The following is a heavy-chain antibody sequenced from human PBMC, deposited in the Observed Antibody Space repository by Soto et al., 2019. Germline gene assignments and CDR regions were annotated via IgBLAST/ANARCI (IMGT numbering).Heavy chain of an antibody. V-gene: IGHV1-69*06. CDR2: IIPTYVTA. J-gene: IGHJ4*02. CDR3: AREAVAGRYYFDL. D-gene: IGHD6-19*01. CDR1: GGTFSSSS. Sequence: QVQLVQSGAEVKKPGSSVKVSCKSSGGTFSSSSISWVRQAPGQGLEWMGGIIPTYVTANYLQKFQGRVTITADKSTSTVHMDLNSLRTDDTAIYYCAREAVAGRYYFDLWGQGTLVTVSS.